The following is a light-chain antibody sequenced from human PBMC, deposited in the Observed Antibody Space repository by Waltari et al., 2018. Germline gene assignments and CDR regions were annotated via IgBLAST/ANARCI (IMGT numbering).Light chain of an antibody. CDR3: QSYDDSLSGGV. Sequence: QSVLTQPPSVSGAPGQTVTISCAGSGSNLGAGYVVHWYQQVPGTAPKLLINHNTNRPSGVPERFSGSKSGTSASLAITGLQAEDEADYYCQSYDDSLSGGVFGGGTKLTVL. V-gene: IGLV1-40*01. J-gene: IGLJ3*02. CDR1: GSNLGAGYV. CDR2: HNT.